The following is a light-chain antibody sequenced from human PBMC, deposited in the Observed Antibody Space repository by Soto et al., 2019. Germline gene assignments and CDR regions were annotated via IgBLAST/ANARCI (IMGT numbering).Light chain of an antibody. CDR1: QSVSTT. CDR2: SAS. J-gene: IGKJ1*01. Sequence: EIVMTQSPATLSVSPGERATLSCRASQSVSTTVAWYQQKSGQAPRLLIYSASTRATGVPARSSGGGSGTDFTLTITSLQSEDFGLYYCQQYKDWPTTFGQGTKVDI. V-gene: IGKV3-15*01. CDR3: QQYKDWPTT.